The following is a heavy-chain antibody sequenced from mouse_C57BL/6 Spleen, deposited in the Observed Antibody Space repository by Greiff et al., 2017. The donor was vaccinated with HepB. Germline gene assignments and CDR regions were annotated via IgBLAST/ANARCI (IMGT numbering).Heavy chain of an antibody. CDR1: GFSLTSYG. J-gene: IGHJ1*03. D-gene: IGHD1-1*01. Sequence: VNVVESGPGLVAPSQSLSITCTVSGFSLTSYGVHWVRQPPGKGLEWLVVIWSDGSTTYNSALKSRLSISKDNSKSQVFLKMNSLQTDDTAMYYCARHDGSRYGYFDVWGTGTTVTVSS. CDR2: IWSDGST. CDR3: ARHDGSRYGYFDV. V-gene: IGHV2-6-1*01.